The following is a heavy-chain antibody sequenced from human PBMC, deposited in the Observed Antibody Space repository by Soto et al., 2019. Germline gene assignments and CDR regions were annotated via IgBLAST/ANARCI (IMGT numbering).Heavy chain of an antibody. D-gene: IGHD3-16*01. Sequence: QVQLVESGGGVVQPGRSLRLSCAASGFTFSSYGMHWVRQAPGKGLEWVAVIWYDGSNKYYADSVKGRFTISRDNSKNTLYLQMNSLRAEDTAVYYCARDLAPFIMTPLGGCDYWGQGTLVTVSS. J-gene: IGHJ4*02. CDR1: GFTFSSYG. CDR2: IWYDGSNK. CDR3: ARDLAPFIMTPLGGCDY. V-gene: IGHV3-33*01.